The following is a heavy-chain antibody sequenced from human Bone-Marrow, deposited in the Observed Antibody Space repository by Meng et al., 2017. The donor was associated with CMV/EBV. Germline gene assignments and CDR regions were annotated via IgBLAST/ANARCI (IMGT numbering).Heavy chain of an antibody. Sequence: SVKVSCKASGGTFSSYAISWVRQAPGQGLEWMGGIIPIFGTANYAQKFQGRVTITTDESTSTAYMELSSLRSEDTAVYYCARGSSGSYYLDWFDPWGQGNRVNGAS. CDR2: IIPIFGTA. CDR1: GGTFSSYA. D-gene: IGHD1-26*01. J-gene: IGHJ5*02. V-gene: IGHV1-69*05. CDR3: ARGSSGSYYLDWFDP.